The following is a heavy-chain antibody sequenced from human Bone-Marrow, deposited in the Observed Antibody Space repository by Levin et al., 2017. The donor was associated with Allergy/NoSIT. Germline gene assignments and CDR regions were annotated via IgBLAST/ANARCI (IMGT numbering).Heavy chain of an antibody. V-gene: IGHV4-39*07. J-gene: IGHJ6*02. CDR2: IYYSGST. CDR1: GGSISSSSYY. CDR3: ASETGGPDYYYYYGMDV. Sequence: PSETLSLTCTVSGGSISSSSYYWGWIRQPPGKGLEWIGSIYYSGSTYYNPSLKSRVTISVDTSKNQFSLKLSSVTAADTAVYYCASETGGPDYYYYYGMDVWGQGTTVTVSS. D-gene: IGHD1-14*01.